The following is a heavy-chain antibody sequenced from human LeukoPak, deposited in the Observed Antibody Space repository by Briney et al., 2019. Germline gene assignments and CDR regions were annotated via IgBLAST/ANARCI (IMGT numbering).Heavy chain of an antibody. CDR1: GFTFSSYS. CDR2: ISSGSSYI. J-gene: IGHJ4*02. D-gene: IGHD6-13*01. V-gene: IGHV3-21*01. Sequence: GGSLRLSCAASGFTFSSYSMNWVRQAPGKGLEWVSSISSGSSYIYYADSVKGRFTISRDNAKNSLYLQMNSLRAEDTAVYYCAREGVSNYDYWGQRTPVTVSS. CDR3: AREGVSNYDY.